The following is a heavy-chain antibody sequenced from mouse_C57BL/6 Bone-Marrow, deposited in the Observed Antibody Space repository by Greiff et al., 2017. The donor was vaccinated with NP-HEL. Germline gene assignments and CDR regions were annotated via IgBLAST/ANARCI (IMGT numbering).Heavy chain of an antibody. V-gene: IGHV1-81*01. CDR3: ARWWMRNWYFDV. D-gene: IGHD1-1*02. Sequence: QVQLQQSGAELARPGASVKLSCKASGYTFTSYGISWVKQRTGQGLEWIGEIYPRSGNTYYNEKFKGKATLTADKSSSTAYMELRSLTSEDSAVYFCARWWMRNWYFDVWGTGTTVTVSS. CDR2: IYPRSGNT. CDR1: GYTFTSYG. J-gene: IGHJ1*03.